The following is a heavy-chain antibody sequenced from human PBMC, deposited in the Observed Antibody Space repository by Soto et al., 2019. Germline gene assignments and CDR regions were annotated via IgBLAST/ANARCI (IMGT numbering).Heavy chain of an antibody. V-gene: IGHV4-30-2*01. CDR3: ARGVMVVAALNNWFDP. CDR2: IYHSGST. Sequence: LSLTCAVSGGSISSGGYSWSWIRQPPGKGLEWIGYIYHSGSTYYNPSLKSRVTISVDRSKNQFSLKLSSVTAADTAVYYCARGVMVVAALNNWFDPWGQGTLVTVSS. CDR1: GGSISSGGYS. D-gene: IGHD2-15*01. J-gene: IGHJ5*02.